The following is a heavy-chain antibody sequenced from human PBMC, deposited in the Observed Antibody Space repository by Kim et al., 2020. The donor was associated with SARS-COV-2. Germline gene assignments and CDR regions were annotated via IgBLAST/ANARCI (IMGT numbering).Heavy chain of an antibody. CDR3: ARDHSTYYYDSSGYYRALTPEYYYYGMDV. CDR1: GFTFSDYY. D-gene: IGHD3-22*01. V-gene: IGHV3-11*05. Sequence: GGSRRLSCAASGFTFSDYYMSWIRQAPGKGLEWFSYISSSSSYTNYADSVKGRFTISRDNAKNSLYLQMNSLRAEDTAVYYCARDHSTYYYDSSGYYRALTPEYYYYGMDVWGQGTTVTVSS. CDR2: ISSSSSYT. J-gene: IGHJ6*02.